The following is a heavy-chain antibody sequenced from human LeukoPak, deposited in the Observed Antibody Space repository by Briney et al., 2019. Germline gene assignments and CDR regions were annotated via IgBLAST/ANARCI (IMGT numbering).Heavy chain of an antibody. D-gene: IGHD2-21*02. CDR2: IKSKTDGGTT. CDR3: TTGVVVTAIQDY. J-gene: IGHJ4*02. CDR1: GFTFSNAW. V-gene: IGHV3-15*01. Sequence: GGSLRLSCAATGFTFSNAWMTWVRQAPGKGLEWVGRIKSKTDGGTTDYAAPVKGRLTISGDDSKNMLYLQMNSLKTEDTAVYYCTTGVVVTAIQDYWGQGTLVTVSS.